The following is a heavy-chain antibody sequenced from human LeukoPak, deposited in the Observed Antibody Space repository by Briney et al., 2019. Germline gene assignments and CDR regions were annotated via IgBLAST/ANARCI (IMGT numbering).Heavy chain of an antibody. CDR3: ARGSSGWYYFDY. CDR1: GGSISSSSYY. D-gene: IGHD6-19*01. CDR2: IYYSGST. V-gene: IGHV4-39*07. J-gene: IGHJ4*02. Sequence: SETLSLTCTVSGGSISSSSYYWGWIRQPPGKGLEWIGSIYYSGSTYYNPSLKSRVTISVDTSKNQFSLKLSSVTAADTAVYYCARGSSGWYYFDYWGQGALVTVSS.